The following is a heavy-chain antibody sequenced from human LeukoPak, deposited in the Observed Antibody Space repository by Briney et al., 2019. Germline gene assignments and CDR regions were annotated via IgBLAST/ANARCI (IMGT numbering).Heavy chain of an antibody. J-gene: IGHJ4*02. Sequence: SETLSLTCTVSGGSISSYYWSWIRQPPGKGLEWIGYIYYSGSTNYNPSLKSRVTISVDTSKNQFSLKLSSVTAADTAVYYCARQGGYSSSPDYWGQGTLVTVSS. CDR1: GGSISSYY. CDR3: ARQGGYSSSPDY. CDR2: IYYSGST. D-gene: IGHD5-18*01. V-gene: IGHV4-59*08.